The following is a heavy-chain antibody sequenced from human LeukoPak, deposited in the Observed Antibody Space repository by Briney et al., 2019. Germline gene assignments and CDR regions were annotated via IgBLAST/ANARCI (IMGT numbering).Heavy chain of an antibody. Sequence: GGSLRLSCAASGFTFSSYSMNWVRQAPGKGLEWVSYISSSSVTIYYADSVKGRFTISRDNAKKSLYLEMNSLRAEDTAVYYCARGAYYYGSGTDFGYWGQGTLVTVSS. D-gene: IGHD3-10*01. CDR1: GFTFSSYS. V-gene: IGHV3-48*01. CDR3: ARGAYYYGSGTDFGY. J-gene: IGHJ4*02. CDR2: ISSSSVTI.